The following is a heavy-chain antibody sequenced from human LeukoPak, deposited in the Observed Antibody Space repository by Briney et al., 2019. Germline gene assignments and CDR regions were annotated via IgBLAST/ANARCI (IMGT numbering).Heavy chain of an antibody. CDR3: ARGMSSGSRYGFDP. Sequence: TGGSLRLSCAASGFTLSSYTMNWVRQAPGKGLEWISYISENSGLIYYADSVKGRFTISRDNAKNSLYLQMNSLRAEDTAVYYCARGMSSGSRYGFDPRGQGNLVTVSS. CDR2: ISENSGLI. V-gene: IGHV3-48*01. D-gene: IGHD6-19*01. CDR1: GFTLSSYT. J-gene: IGHJ5*02.